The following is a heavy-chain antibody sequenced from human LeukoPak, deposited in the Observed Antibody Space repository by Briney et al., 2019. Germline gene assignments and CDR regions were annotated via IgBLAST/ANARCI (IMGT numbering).Heavy chain of an antibody. CDR3: AKDRWQWPLDF. Sequence: SGRSLTLSCAASGFTFSDYGMRWVRQAPGKGLEWVAVVSYDGKNHYYADSVKGRFNVHSDNYKKTLYLQMGSLRPEDTAMYYCAKDRWQWPLDFRGQGSIVGVCS. J-gene: IGHJ4*02. V-gene: IGHV3-30*18. D-gene: IGHD6-19*01. CDR2: VSYDGKNH. CDR1: GFTFSDYG.